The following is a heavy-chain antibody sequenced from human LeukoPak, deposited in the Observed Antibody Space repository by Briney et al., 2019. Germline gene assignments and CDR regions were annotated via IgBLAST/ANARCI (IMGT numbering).Heavy chain of an antibody. CDR1: RYTFTDYY. V-gene: IGHV1-2*02. Sequence: ASVKVSCKASRYTFTDYYMHWVRQAPAQGLEWMGWINPKSGETRYEQNFQGRVTMTRDTSITTAYMELSRLRSDDTAVYYCAREAGDNTYNVWGQGTMVTVSS. CDR3: AREAGDNTYNV. D-gene: IGHD7-27*01. CDR2: INPKSGET. J-gene: IGHJ3*01.